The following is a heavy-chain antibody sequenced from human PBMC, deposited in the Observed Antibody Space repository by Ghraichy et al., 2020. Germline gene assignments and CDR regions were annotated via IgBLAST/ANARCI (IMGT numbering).Heavy chain of an antibody. J-gene: IGHJ4*02. CDR1: GDSMNDYY. V-gene: IGHV4-4*09. CDR3: ARSRQLANFGY. CDR2: MHSSGIT. Sequence: SETLSLLCNVSGDSMNDYYWNWIRQSPGKGLEWLGYMHSSGITHSNPSLESRVTFSFDTSKSQFSLRLTSVTAADTGVYFCARSRQLANFGYWGRGTVVIVSS. D-gene: IGHD6-13*01.